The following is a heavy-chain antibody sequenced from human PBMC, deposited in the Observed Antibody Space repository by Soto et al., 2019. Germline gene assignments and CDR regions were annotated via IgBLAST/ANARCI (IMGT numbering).Heavy chain of an antibody. CDR2: ISYSGST. CDR1: GDSISRGYF. J-gene: IGHJ4*02. CDR3: ARATPTAAVEY. D-gene: IGHD1-1*01. V-gene: IGHV4-31*03. Sequence: QVQLQESGPGLVKPSQTLSLTCSVSGDSISRGYFWSLIRQHPGKGLQWIGYISYSGSTSSNPSLKSRVSISADTSKNQFSLELTSVTAADTAVYYCARATPTAAVEYWGQGSLVTVSS.